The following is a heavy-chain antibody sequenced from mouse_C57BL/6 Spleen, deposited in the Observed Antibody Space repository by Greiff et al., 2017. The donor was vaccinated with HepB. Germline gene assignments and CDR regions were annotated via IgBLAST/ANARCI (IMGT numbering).Heavy chain of an antibody. CDR1: GFNIKDYY. D-gene: IGHD2-4*01. CDR3: ARLSYYERDYYAMDY. CDR2: IDPEDGET. V-gene: IGHV14-2*01. J-gene: IGHJ4*01. Sequence: VHVKQSGAELVKPGASVKLSCTASGFNIKDYYMHWVKQRTEQGLEWIGRIDPEDGETKYAPKFQGKATITADTSSNTAYLQLSSLTSEDTAVYYCARLSYYERDYYAMDYWGQGTSVTVSS.